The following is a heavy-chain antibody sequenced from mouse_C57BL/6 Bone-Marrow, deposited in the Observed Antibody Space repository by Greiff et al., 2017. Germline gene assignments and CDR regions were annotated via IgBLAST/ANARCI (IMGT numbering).Heavy chain of an antibody. V-gene: IGHV1-9*01. CDR2: ILPGSGST. J-gene: IGHJ2*01. Sequence: VQLHQSGAELIKPGASVKLSCKATGYTFPGYWIEWVKQRPGHGLEWIGEILPGSGSTNYNEKFKGKATFTADTSSNTAYMQLSSLTTEDSATYYCARWDSKRGNFDFGGRGTTLTVSS. CDR3: ARWDSKRGNFDF. D-gene: IGHD2-5*01. CDR1: GYTFPGYW.